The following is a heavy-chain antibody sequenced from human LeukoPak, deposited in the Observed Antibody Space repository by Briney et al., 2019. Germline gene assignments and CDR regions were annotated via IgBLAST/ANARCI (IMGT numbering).Heavy chain of an antibody. J-gene: IGHJ4*02. V-gene: IGHV1-2*02. CDR3: ARDRGFGELLMNY. CDR1: GYTFTGYY. CDR2: INPNSGGT. Sequence: ASVKVSCKASGYTFTGYYMHWVRQAPGQGLEWMGWINPNSGGTNYAQKFQGRVTMTRDTSISTAYTELSRLRSDDTAVYYCARDRGFGELLMNYWGQGTLVTVSS. D-gene: IGHD3-10*01.